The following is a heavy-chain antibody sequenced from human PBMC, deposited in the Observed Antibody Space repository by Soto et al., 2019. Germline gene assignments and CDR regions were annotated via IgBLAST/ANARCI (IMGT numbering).Heavy chain of an antibody. Sequence: GASVKVSCKASGYTFTSYGTTWVRQAPGQGLEYLGWISTYNGNTDFAQKVQNRVTFTTDTSTNTAYMELRSLRPDDTAVYYCARAKVLITPNWFDPWGQGTLVTVSS. CDR2: ISTYNGNT. CDR1: GYTFTSYG. J-gene: IGHJ5*02. D-gene: IGHD3-22*01. CDR3: ARAKVLITPNWFDP. V-gene: IGHV1-18*01.